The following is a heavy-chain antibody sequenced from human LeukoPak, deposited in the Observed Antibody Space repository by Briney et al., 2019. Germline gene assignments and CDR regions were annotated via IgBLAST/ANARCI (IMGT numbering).Heavy chain of an antibody. Sequence: GGSLRLSCVASGFTFSGYWMTWVRQAPGKGLEWVANIKQDGSEKNYVDSVKGRFTISRDNAKNSLYLQMNSLRAEDTAVYYCARGLLAAAGIDYWGQGALVTVSS. D-gene: IGHD6-13*01. CDR2: IKQDGSEK. J-gene: IGHJ4*02. CDR1: GFTFSGYW. CDR3: ARGLLAAAGIDY. V-gene: IGHV3-7*04.